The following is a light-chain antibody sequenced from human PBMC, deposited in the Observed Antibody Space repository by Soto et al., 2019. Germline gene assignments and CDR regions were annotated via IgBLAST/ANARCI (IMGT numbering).Light chain of an antibody. V-gene: IGKV1-12*01. CDR1: QDISSW. Sequence: DIQMTQSPSSVSASVGDRVTITCRASQDISSWLAWYQQKPGNAPKVLIFAASTLQRGVPSRFSGSGAGTDFTLTISSLQPEDFATYFCQQGDSFPLTVGGGTKV. CDR2: AAS. CDR3: QQGDSFPLT. J-gene: IGKJ4*01.